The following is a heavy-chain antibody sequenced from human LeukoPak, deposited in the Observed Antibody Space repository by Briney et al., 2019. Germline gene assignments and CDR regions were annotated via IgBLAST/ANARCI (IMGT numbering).Heavy chain of an antibody. Sequence: ASVKVSCKASGYTFTGYYMHWVRQAPGQGLEGMGWINPNSGGTNYAQKFQGRVTVTRDTSINTVYMELSRLRSDDTVLYYCARVGAGEGITIVGWTFDIWGQGTMVTVSS. D-gene: IGHD3-3*01. CDR3: ARVGAGEGITIVGWTFDI. V-gene: IGHV1-2*02. CDR2: INPNSGGT. J-gene: IGHJ3*02. CDR1: GYTFTGYY.